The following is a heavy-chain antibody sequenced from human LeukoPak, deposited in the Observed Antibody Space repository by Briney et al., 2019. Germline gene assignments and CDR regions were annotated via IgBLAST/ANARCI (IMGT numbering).Heavy chain of an antibody. CDR3: ARDMGVDIAAAHYYFDY. V-gene: IGHV3-21*01. CDR1: GFTFSRYS. D-gene: IGHD6-13*01. J-gene: IGHJ4*02. CDR2: ITSSSSYI. Sequence: GGSLRLSCAASGFTFSRYSMNWVRQAPGKGLEWVSSITSSSSYIYYADSVKGRFTISRDNAKNSLYLQMNSLGAGDTAVYYCARDMGVDIAAAHYYFDYRGQGTLVTVSS.